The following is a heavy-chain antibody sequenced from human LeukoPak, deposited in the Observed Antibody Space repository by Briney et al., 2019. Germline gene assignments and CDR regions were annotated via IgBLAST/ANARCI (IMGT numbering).Heavy chain of an antibody. Sequence: SVKVSCKASGGTFSSYAISWVRQAPGQGLEWMGGIIPIFGTANYAQKFQGRVTITADESTSTAYMELSSLRSEDTAVYYCARVRDYYGSGKGGYYYMDVWGKGTTVTASS. J-gene: IGHJ6*03. D-gene: IGHD3-10*01. CDR1: GGTFSSYA. CDR2: IIPIFGTA. V-gene: IGHV1-69*13. CDR3: ARVRDYYGSGKGGYYYMDV.